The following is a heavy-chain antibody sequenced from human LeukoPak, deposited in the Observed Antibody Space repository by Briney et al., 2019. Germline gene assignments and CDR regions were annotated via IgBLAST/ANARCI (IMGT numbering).Heavy chain of an antibody. Sequence: GGSLRLSCAASGFTFSTYSMNWVRQAPGKGLEGVASISGSSIYIYYAHSVNRRFTISRDNAKHSLYLQMNSLRAEDTAVYYCARDPPYNDSSGYYYDYWGQGTLVTVSS. D-gene: IGHD3-22*01. V-gene: IGHV3-21*01. CDR2: ISGSSIYI. CDR1: GFTFSTYS. CDR3: ARDPPYNDSSGYYYDY. J-gene: IGHJ4*02.